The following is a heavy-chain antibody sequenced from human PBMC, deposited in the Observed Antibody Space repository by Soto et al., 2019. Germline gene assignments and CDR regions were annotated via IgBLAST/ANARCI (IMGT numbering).Heavy chain of an antibody. CDR3: ARGQGAVVTPFDY. V-gene: IGHV4-31*02. Sequence: LCGGSISSGGYYWSWIRQHPGKGLEWIGYIYYSGSTYYNPSLKSRVTISVDTSKNQFSLKLSSVTAADTAVYYCARGQGAVVTPFDYWGQGTLVTVSS. CDR2: IYYSGST. J-gene: IGHJ4*02. CDR1: GGSISSGGYY. D-gene: IGHD2-21*02.